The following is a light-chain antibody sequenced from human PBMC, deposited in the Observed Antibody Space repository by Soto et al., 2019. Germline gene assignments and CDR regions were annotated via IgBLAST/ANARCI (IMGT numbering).Light chain of an antibody. CDR1: QSIRSW. CDR3: QQYNSYSGT. CDR2: DAA. V-gene: IGKV1-5*01. J-gene: IGKJ1*01. Sequence: SQITQCPSTLSASIGDRETITCRACQSIRSWFDWYQQQPRKDPKHLTYDAASLESGVASRFSGSGSGTEFTPTISSLQHDDFATYYCQQYNSYSGTFGQGTKVDIK.